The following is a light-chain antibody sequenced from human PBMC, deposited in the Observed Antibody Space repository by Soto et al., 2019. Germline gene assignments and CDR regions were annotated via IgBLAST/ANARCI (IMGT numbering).Light chain of an antibody. CDR3: QKYGGSPYT. Sequence: EIVLTQSPGTLSLSPGERATLSCRASQSVSSNYLAWYQQKPGQAPRLLIYGASSRATGIPDRFSGSGSGKDFTLTISRLEPEDFAVYYCQKYGGSPYTFGQGTKLEIK. CDR1: QSVSSNY. V-gene: IGKV3-20*01. J-gene: IGKJ2*01. CDR2: GAS.